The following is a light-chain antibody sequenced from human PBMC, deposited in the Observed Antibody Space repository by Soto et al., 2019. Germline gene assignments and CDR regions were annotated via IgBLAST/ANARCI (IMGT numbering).Light chain of an antibody. J-gene: IGLJ3*02. CDR2: EVT. V-gene: IGLV2-8*01. CDR1: NSDVGGYNY. Sequence: QSVLTQPHSASGSPGQSVTISCTGTNSDVGGYNYVSWYQQHPGKAPKLMIYEVTKRPSGVPDRFSGSKSGNTASLTVSGLQAEDEADYYCSSYAGSNNLGVFGGGTKLTVL. CDR3: SSYAGSNNLGV.